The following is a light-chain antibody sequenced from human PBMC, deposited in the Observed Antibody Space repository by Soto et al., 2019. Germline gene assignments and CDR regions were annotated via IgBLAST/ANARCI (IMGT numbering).Light chain of an antibody. Sequence: DIQMTQSPSSRSASVGDRVTITCQASQDISNYLNWYQQKPGKAPKLLIYDASHLETGVPSLFSGSGSGTDCTFTISSLKHDDVSTDYCQQYNDNSWTFGQGTKVDIK. CDR3: QQYNDNSWT. J-gene: IGKJ1*01. CDR2: DAS. V-gene: IGKV1-33*01. CDR1: QDISNY.